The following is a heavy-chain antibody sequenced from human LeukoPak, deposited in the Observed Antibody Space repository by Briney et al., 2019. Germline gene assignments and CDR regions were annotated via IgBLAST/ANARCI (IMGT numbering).Heavy chain of an antibody. D-gene: IGHD6-13*01. J-gene: IGHJ4*02. V-gene: IGHV4-61*01. CDR3: ARSPRQQLGPPDY. CDR2: IHYSGNI. Sequence: SETLSLTCTVSGGSISSSSYYWSWIRQPPGKGLEWIGYIHYSGNINSNPSLKSRVTLSVDTSKNQFSLKLNSVTAADTAVYYCARSPRQQLGPPDYWGQGTLVTVSS. CDR1: GGSISSSSYY.